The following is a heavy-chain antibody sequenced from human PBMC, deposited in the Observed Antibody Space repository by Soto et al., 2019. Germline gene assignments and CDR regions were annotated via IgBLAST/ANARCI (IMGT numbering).Heavy chain of an antibody. Sequence: PGGSLRLACAASGFTFSSYSMDGVRQAPGKGLEWVSYISSSSSTIYYADSVKGRFTISRDNSKNTLYLQMNSLRAEDTAVYYCAKALIDDYYGSGSYYDYYYYYMDVWGKGTTVTVSS. D-gene: IGHD3-10*01. J-gene: IGHJ6*03. V-gene: IGHV3-48*01. CDR2: ISSSSSTI. CDR1: GFTFSSYS. CDR3: AKALIDDYYGSGSYYDYYYYYMDV.